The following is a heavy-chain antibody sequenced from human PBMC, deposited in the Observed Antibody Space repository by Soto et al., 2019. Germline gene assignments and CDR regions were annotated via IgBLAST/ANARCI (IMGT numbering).Heavy chain of an antibody. CDR2: IYYSGST. J-gene: IGHJ4*02. Sequence: SETLSLTCTVSGGSISSSSYYWGWIRQPPGKGLEWIGSIYYSGSTYYNPSLKSRVTISVDTSKNQFSLKLSSVTAADTAVYYCARLRPAAANRIDYWGQGTLVTVSS. CDR1: GGSISSSSYY. V-gene: IGHV4-39*01. CDR3: ARLRPAAANRIDY. D-gene: IGHD6-13*01.